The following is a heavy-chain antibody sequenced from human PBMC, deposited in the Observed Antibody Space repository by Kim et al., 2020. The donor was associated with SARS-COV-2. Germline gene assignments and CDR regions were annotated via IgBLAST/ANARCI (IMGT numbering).Heavy chain of an antibody. CDR1: GGTFSSYA. CDR2: IIPIFGTA. J-gene: IGHJ4*01. CDR3: ASDWENWGSGYYCLVY. Sequence: SVKVSCKASGGTFSSYAISWVRQAPGQGLEWMGGIIPIFGTANYAQKFQGRVTITADESTSTAYMELSSLRSEDTAVYYCASDWENWGSGYYCLVYWGQEPWSPSPQ. D-gene: IGHD3-22*01. V-gene: IGHV1-69*13.